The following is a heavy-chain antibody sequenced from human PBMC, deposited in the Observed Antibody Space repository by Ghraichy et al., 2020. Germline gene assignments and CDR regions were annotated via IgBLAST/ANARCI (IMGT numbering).Heavy chain of an antibody. J-gene: IGHJ4*02. CDR2: INHSGST. D-gene: IGHD6-19*01. CDR3: ARGYIAVAGPGADY. V-gene: IGHV4-34*01. CDR1: GGSFSGYY. Sequence: SETLSLTCAVYGGSFSGYYWSWIRQPPGKGLEWIGEINHSGSTNYNPSLKSRVTISVDTSTNQFSLKLSSVTAAATAVYYCARGYIAVAGPGADYWGQGTLVTVSS.